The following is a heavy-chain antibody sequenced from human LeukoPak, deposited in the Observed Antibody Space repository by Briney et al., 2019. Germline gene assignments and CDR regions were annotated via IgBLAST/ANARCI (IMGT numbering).Heavy chain of an antibody. CDR2: VHYSGTT. D-gene: IGHD6-6*01. V-gene: IGHV4-59*01. Sequence: SSETLSLTCTVSGGSIRTDYWSWVRQPTGKGLEWIAFVHYSGTTNYNPSLKSRVTISVDTSKSQFSLKLSSVTAADTAVYYCARGGASSKFFDYWGQGALVTVSS. CDR1: GGSIRTDY. J-gene: IGHJ4*02. CDR3: ARGGASSKFFDY.